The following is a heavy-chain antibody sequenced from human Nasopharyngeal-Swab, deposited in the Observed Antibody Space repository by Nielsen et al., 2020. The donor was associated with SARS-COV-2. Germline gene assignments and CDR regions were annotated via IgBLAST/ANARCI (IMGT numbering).Heavy chain of an antibody. D-gene: IGHD6-19*01. CDR2: IRSKAYGGTT. CDR3: TRETPYSSGWYSFDY. V-gene: IGHV3-49*03. CDR1: GFTFGDYA. Sequence: GESLKISCTASGFTFGDYATSWFRQTPGKGLEWVGFIRSKAYGGTTEYAASVKGRFTISRDDSKSIAYLQMNSLKTEDTAVYYCTRETPYSSGWYSFDYWGQGTLVTVSS. J-gene: IGHJ4*02.